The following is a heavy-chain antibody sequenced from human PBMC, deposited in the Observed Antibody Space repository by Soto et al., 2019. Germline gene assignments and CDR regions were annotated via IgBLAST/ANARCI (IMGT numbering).Heavy chain of an antibody. Sequence: PGESLKISCKGSRYSFTSYWISWVRQMPGKGLEWMGRIDPSDSYTNYSPSFQGHVTISADKSISTAYLQWSSLKASDTAMYYCARHGIVVVPAAHYYGMDVWGQGTTVTVSS. V-gene: IGHV5-10-1*01. D-gene: IGHD2-2*01. J-gene: IGHJ6*02. CDR3: ARHGIVVVPAAHYYGMDV. CDR1: RYSFTSYW. CDR2: IDPSDSYT.